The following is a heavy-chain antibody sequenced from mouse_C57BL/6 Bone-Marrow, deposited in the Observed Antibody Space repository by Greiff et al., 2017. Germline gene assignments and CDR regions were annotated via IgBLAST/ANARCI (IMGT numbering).Heavy chain of an antibody. Sequence: EVKLVESEGGLVQPGSSMKLSCTASGFTFSDYYMAWVRQVPEKGLEWVANINYDGSSTYYLDSLKSRFIISRDNAKNILYLQMSSLKSEDTAKYYCAREGDYYGYDGAWFAYWGQGTLVTVSA. J-gene: IGHJ3*01. CDR2: INYDGSST. CDR1: GFTFSDYY. V-gene: IGHV5-16*01. CDR3: AREGDYYGYDGAWFAY. D-gene: IGHD2-2*01.